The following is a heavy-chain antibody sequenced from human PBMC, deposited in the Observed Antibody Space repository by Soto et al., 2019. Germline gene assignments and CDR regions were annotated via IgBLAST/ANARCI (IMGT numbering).Heavy chain of an antibody. Sequence: EVQLVESGGGLVKPGWSLRLSCAASGFTFSNAWMNWVRQAPGKGLEWVGRIKSKTDGGTTDYAAPVKGRFTISRDDSKNTLYLQMNSLKTEDTAVYYCTTAPPTDYGVIFDYWGQGTLVTVSS. CDR3: TTAPPTDYGVIFDY. CDR1: GFTFSNAW. CDR2: IKSKTDGGTT. V-gene: IGHV3-15*07. J-gene: IGHJ4*02. D-gene: IGHD4-17*01.